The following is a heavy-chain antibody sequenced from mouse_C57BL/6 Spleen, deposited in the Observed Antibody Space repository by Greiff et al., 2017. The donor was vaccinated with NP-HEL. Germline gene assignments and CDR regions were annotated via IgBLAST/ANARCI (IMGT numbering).Heavy chain of an antibody. CDR1: GYAFSSYW. J-gene: IGHJ1*03. D-gene: IGHD2-3*01. V-gene: IGHV1-80*01. CDR3: ARSGYYYWYFDV. Sequence: QVHVKQSGAELVKPGASVKISCKASGYAFSSYWMNWVKQRPGKGLEWIGQIYPGDGDTNYNGKFKGKATLTADKSSSTAYMQLSSLTSEDSAVYFCARSGYYYWYFDVWGTGTTVTVSS. CDR2: IYPGDGDT.